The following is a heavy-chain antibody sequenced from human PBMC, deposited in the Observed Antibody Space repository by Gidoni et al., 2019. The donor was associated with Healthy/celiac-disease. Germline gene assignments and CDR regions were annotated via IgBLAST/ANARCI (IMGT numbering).Heavy chain of an antibody. CDR3: TTEVLWFGELFQAY. CDR1: GFTFSNAW. J-gene: IGHJ4*02. Sequence: EVQLVESGGGLVKPGGSLRLSCAASGFTFSNAWMGWVRQAPGKGLEWVGRIKSKTDGGTTDYAAPVKGRFTISRDDSKNTLYLQMNSLKTEDTAVYYCTTEVLWFGELFQAYWGQGTLVTVPS. CDR2: IKSKTDGGTT. D-gene: IGHD3-10*01. V-gene: IGHV3-15*01.